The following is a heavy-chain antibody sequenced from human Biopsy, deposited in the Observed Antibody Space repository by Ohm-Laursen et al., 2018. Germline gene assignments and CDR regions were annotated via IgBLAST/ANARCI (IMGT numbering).Heavy chain of an antibody. D-gene: IGHD3-3*01. Sequence: SDTLSLTCTVSGGSISSGFYYWSWIRQPPGKGPEWIGHVYYSGTTNYNPSLKSRVTISVDTSKKQFSLKLISVAAADTAVYYCARQVDFWSGYVDYWGQGTLVAVSS. CDR3: ARQVDFWSGYVDY. J-gene: IGHJ4*02. CDR1: GGSISSGFYY. CDR2: VYYSGTT. V-gene: IGHV4-61*01.